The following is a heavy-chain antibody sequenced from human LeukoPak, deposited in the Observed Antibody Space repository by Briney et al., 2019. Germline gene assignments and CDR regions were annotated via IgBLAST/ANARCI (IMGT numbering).Heavy chain of an antibody. CDR1: GGSISSYY. CDR3: ARARNYCSGGSCYGGIFDY. CDR2: IYYSGST. D-gene: IGHD2-15*01. J-gene: IGHJ4*02. Sequence: SETLSLTCTVSGGSISSYYWSWIRQPPGKGLEWIGYIYYSGSTNYNPSLKSRVTISVDTSKNQFSLKLSSVTAEDTAVYYCARARNYCSGGSCYGGIFDYWGQGTLVTVSS. V-gene: IGHV4-59*01.